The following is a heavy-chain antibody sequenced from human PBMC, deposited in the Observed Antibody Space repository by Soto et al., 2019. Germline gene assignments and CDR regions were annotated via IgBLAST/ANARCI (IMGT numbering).Heavy chain of an antibody. Sequence: PLEPLSLTCTVSGGSISGGGYYWSWIRQHPGKDLEWIGYIYYSGSTYYNPSLKSRVTISVDTSKNQFSLKLSSVTAADTAVYYCARDGLDVDTAMVDGGYYYYGMDVWGQATTVTVSS. D-gene: IGHD5-18*01. CDR2: IYYSGST. CDR3: ARDGLDVDTAMVDGGYYYYGMDV. CDR1: GGSISGGGYY. V-gene: IGHV4-31*03. J-gene: IGHJ6*02.